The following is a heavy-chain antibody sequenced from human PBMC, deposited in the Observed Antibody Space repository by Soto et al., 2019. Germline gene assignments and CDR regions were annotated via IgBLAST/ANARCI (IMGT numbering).Heavy chain of an antibody. D-gene: IGHD2-2*01. CDR1: GGSISSGGYY. V-gene: IGHV4-31*01. CDR2: IYYSGST. Sequence: QVQLQESGPGLVKPSQTLSLTCTVSGGSISSGGYYCSLIRQHPGKGLEWIGYIYYSGSTYYKPSLKSQVTITVDTSKNQFSLKLSSVTAAETAVYYCASDNIGIVGVPAAIGAVAFDIWGQGTMVTVSS. J-gene: IGHJ3*02. CDR3: ASDNIGIVGVPAAIGAVAFDI.